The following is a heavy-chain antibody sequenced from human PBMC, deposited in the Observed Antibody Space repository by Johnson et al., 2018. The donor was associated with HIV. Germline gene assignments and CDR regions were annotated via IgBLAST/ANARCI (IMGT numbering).Heavy chain of an antibody. CDR2: ISRGGVT. CDR1: GFSVSYNY. J-gene: IGHJ3*02. D-gene: IGHD6-19*01. CDR3: VREGSEWLAGENTFDI. Sequence: VQLVESGGGVVQPGRSLRLSCAVSGFSVSYNYMSWVRQAPGKGLEWVSVISRGGVTYYIDSVKGRFTISRDSSKITLYLQMNSLRAEDTAVYYCVREGSEWLAGENTFDIWGQGTMVTVSS. V-gene: IGHV3-66*01.